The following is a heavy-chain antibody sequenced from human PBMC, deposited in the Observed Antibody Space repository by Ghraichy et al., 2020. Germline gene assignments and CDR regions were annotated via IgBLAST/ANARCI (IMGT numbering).Heavy chain of an antibody. D-gene: IGHD5-18*01. CDR2: IYYSGST. J-gene: IGHJ4*02. CDR1: GGSISSYY. Sequence: SETLSLTCTVSGGSISSYYWSWIRQPPGKGLEWIGYIYYSGSTNYNPSLKSRVTISVDTSKNQFSLKLSSVTAADTAVYYCARTPTAMVTDLDYWGQGTLVTVSS. V-gene: IGHV4-59*01. CDR3: ARTPTAMVTDLDY.